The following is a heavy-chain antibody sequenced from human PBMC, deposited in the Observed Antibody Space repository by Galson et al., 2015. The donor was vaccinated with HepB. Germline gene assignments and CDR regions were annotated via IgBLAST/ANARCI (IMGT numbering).Heavy chain of an antibody. Sequence: QSGAEVKEPGASVKVSCKASGYTFTNYGMYWVRQAPGQGLEWMGWISAYNDHTSYAQKFQGRVTMTTDTSTSTAFMELRSLKSDDTAVYYCARMFQSSSWSHFDYWGQGTQVTVS. CDR3: ARMFQSSSWSHFDY. J-gene: IGHJ4*02. V-gene: IGHV1-18*01. D-gene: IGHD6-13*01. CDR1: GYTFTNYG. CDR2: ISAYNDHT.